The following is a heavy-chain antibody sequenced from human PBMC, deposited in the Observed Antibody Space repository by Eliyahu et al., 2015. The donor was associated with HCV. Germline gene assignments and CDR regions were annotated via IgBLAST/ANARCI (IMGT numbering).Heavy chain of an antibody. Sequence: QVQLQESGPGLVKPSETLSLTCTVSGGSISSYYWSWIRQPPGKGLEWIGYIYYSGSTNYNPSLKSRVTISVDTSKNQFSLKLSSVTAADTAVYYCARQVDCSSTSCGPYYGMDVWGQGTTVTVSS. CDR1: GGSISSYY. D-gene: IGHD2-2*01. CDR2: IYYSGST. CDR3: ARQVDCSSTSCGPYYGMDV. V-gene: IGHV4-59*01. J-gene: IGHJ6*02.